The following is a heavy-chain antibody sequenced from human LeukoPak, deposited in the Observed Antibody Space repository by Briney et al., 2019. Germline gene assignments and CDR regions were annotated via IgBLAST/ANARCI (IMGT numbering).Heavy chain of an antibody. Sequence: ASVKVSCKASGYTFTNYDINWVRQATGQGLEWMGWMNPNSGNTGYAQKFQGRITMTKNTSVTTAYMDLSSLTSEDTAVYYCARALSWTTESYYYMDVWGKGTTVTVS. J-gene: IGHJ6*03. CDR3: ARALSWTTESYYYMDV. D-gene: IGHD1-1*01. V-gene: IGHV1-8*01. CDR1: GYTFTNYD. CDR2: MNPNSGNT.